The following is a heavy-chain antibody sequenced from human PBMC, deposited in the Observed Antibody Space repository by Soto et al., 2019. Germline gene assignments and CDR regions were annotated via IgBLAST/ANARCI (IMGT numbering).Heavy chain of an antibody. V-gene: IGHV4-59*01. D-gene: IGHD3-22*01. CDR3: KGAYYDTTRYIHAP. CDR1: GGITSTGH. J-gene: IGHJ5*02. CDR2: IYLGGSI. Sequence: SQTLSDRSSVSGGITSTGHWILFRHPPWKRLEWIGYIYLGGSINYNPSLKSRVIISVDTAKNQFSLSLSSVTAADTAVYYCKGAYYDTTRYIHAPWCQGTSVT.